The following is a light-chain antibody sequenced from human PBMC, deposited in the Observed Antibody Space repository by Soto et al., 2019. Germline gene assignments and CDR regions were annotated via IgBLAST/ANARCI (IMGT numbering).Light chain of an antibody. CDR2: AAS. V-gene: IGKV1-39*01. CDR1: ESISRD. CDR3: QQSYSTLSIS. J-gene: IGKJ5*01. Sequence: DIQMTQSRSSLSASVGDRVTITCRASESISRDLNWYQQKPGKAPNLLIYAASTLQNGVPSRFSGSGSGTDFTLTISSLQPEDYATYYCQQSYSTLSISFGQGTRLEIK.